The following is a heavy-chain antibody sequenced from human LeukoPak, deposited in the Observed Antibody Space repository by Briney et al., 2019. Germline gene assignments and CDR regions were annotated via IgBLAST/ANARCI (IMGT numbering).Heavy chain of an antibody. D-gene: IGHD1-1*01. CDR3: RVNFGNDDH. Sequence: GGSLRLSCTASGLTFGDYPMSWVRQAPGKGLEWVGFIRSKTYGGTTQYAASVKGRFTISRDYSKNIAYLQMNSLKIEDTAVYYCRVNFGNDDHWGQGTLVTVSS. CDR2: IRSKTYGGTT. V-gene: IGHV3-49*04. CDR1: GLTFGDYP. J-gene: IGHJ4*02.